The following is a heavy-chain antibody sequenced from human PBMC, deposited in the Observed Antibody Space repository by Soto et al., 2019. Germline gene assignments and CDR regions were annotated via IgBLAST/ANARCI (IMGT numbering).Heavy chain of an antibody. CDR1: GGSISSYH. Sequence: QVQLQESGPGLVKPLETLSLTCTVSGGSISSYHWSWIRQSAGKGLEWIGRIYTSGNTHYNPSLKSRVTVSIDTSKNQFFLTVNSVTAAESAVYYCARESGDNWDYEAYWGQGTPVTVSS. D-gene: IGHD1-7*01. V-gene: IGHV4-4*07. CDR2: IYTSGNT. CDR3: ARESGDNWDYEAY. J-gene: IGHJ4*02.